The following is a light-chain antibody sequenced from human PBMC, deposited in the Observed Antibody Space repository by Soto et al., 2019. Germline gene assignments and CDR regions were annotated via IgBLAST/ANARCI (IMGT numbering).Light chain of an antibody. CDR1: SSDVGGYNY. Sequence: QSVLTQPASVSGSPGQSITISCTGTSSDVGGYNYVSWYRQHPVKAPKLMIYDVTNRPSGVSDRFSGSKSGNTASLTISGLQAEDGADYYCSSYTSSSTPYVFGTGTKVTVL. CDR2: DVT. V-gene: IGLV2-14*01. J-gene: IGLJ1*01. CDR3: SSYTSSSTPYV.